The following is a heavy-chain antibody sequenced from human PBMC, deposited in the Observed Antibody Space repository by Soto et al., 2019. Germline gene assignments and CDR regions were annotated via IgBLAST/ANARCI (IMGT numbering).Heavy chain of an antibody. D-gene: IGHD5-18*01. Sequence: SETLSLTCTVSGGSISSGGYYWSWIRQHPGKGLEWIGYIYYSGSTYYNPSLKSRVTISVDTSKNQFSLKLSSVTAADTAVYYCARRGYSYGYGFDYWGQGTLVTVPQ. V-gene: IGHV4-31*03. CDR2: IYYSGST. CDR3: ARRGYSYGYGFDY. CDR1: GGSISSGGYY. J-gene: IGHJ4*02.